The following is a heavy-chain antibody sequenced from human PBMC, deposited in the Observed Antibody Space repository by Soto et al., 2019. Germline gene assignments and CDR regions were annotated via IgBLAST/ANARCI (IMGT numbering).Heavy chain of an antibody. Sequence: QITLKESGPTLVKPTQTLTLTCTFSGFSLSTSGEAVGWVRQPPGKSLEWLALIFWDDDKYYSPSLKNSLTITKDTSKDQVVLTMANMDPVDTATYFCAHRSALSGTFDYWGQGTLVTVSS. CDR3: AHRSALSGTFDY. CDR2: IFWDDDK. D-gene: IGHD2-15*01. V-gene: IGHV2-5*02. CDR1: GFSLSTSGEA. J-gene: IGHJ4*02.